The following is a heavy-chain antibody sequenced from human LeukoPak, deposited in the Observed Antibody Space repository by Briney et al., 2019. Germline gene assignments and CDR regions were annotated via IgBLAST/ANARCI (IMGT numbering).Heavy chain of an antibody. CDR2: IYYSGST. J-gene: IGHJ5*02. CDR3: ARAYYYGSGSLVDWFDP. D-gene: IGHD3-10*01. CDR1: GGSISSYY. Sequence: SETLSLTCTVSGGSISSYYWSWIRQPPGKGLEWIGYIYYSGSTNYNPSLKSRVTISVDTSKNQISLKLSSVTAADTAVYYCARAYYYGSGSLVDWFDPWGQGTLVTVSS. V-gene: IGHV4-59*01.